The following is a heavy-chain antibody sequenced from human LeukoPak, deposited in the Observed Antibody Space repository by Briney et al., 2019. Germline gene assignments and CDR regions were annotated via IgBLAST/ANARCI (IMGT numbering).Heavy chain of an antibody. CDR3: ARAPDGPLDY. CDR1: GFTFSTYA. CDR2: VRGSGTDT. Sequence: GGSLRLSCAASGFTFSTYAMSWVRQAPGKGLEWVSAVRGSGTDTYFADSVKGRFTISRDNSKNTLYLQMNSLRAEDTAVYYCARAPDGPLDYWGQGTLVTVSS. V-gene: IGHV3-23*01. J-gene: IGHJ4*02.